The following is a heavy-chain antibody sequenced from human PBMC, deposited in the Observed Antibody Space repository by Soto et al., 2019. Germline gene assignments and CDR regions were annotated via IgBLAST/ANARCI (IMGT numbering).Heavy chain of an antibody. Sequence: PGGSLRLSCAASGFTFSDYYMSWIRQAPGKGLEWVSYISSTGSTIYYADSVKGRFTISRDNAKNSLYLQVNSLRAEDTAVYYCATAVAGATEPNWFDPWGQGTLVTVSS. D-gene: IGHD6-19*01. J-gene: IGHJ5*02. CDR1: GFTFSDYY. CDR2: ISSTGSTI. CDR3: ATAVAGATEPNWFDP. V-gene: IGHV3-11*01.